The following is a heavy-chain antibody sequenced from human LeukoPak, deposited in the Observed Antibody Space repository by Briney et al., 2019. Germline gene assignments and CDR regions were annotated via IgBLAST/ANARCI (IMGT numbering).Heavy chain of an antibody. J-gene: IGHJ4*02. Sequence: ASVKVSCKASGGTFSSYAISWVRQAPGQGLEWMGGIIPIFGTANYAQKFQGRVTITADESTSTAYMELSSLRSEDTAVYYCARLFYDSSGYNLKGEDYWGQGTLVTVSS. CDR2: IIPIFGTA. CDR1: GGTFSSYA. V-gene: IGHV1-69*13. CDR3: ARLFYDSSGYNLKGEDY. D-gene: IGHD3-22*01.